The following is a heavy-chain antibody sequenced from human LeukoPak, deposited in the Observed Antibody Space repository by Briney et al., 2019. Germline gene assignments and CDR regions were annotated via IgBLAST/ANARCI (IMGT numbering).Heavy chain of an antibody. V-gene: IGHV3-7*01. D-gene: IGHD1-14*01. Sequence: GGSLRLSCAASGFTFSTYWMSWVRQAPGKGLEWVANIKFDGSEKYYVDSVKGRFTISRDNGKNSLYLEMNSLRDEDTAVYYCARDLVTEPAGDRFDPWGQGTLVTVSS. CDR3: ARDLVTEPAGDRFDP. J-gene: IGHJ5*02. CDR1: GFTFSTYW. CDR2: IKFDGSEK.